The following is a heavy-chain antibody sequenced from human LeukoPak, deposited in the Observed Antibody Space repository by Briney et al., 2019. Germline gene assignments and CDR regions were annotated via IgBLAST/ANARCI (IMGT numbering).Heavy chain of an antibody. V-gene: IGHV4-61*02. J-gene: IGHJ4*01. Sequence: PSEALSLTCTVSGGSVTRGAYSWTWIRQPVGKGLEWIGRIYTSGDTEYNPSLKSRVTISVGASNNQFSLKLTSVTAADTAVYYCASGDYGAGSPVMRYWGHGTLVIVSS. CDR3: ASGDYGAGSPVMRY. CDR1: GGSVTRGAYS. CDR2: IYTSGDT. D-gene: IGHD3-10*01.